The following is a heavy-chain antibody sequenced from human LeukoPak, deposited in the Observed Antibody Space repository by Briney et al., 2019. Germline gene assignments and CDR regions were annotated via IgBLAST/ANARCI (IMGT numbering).Heavy chain of an antibody. CDR3: STAKFDY. CDR2: ISLSSSTI. J-gene: IGHJ4*02. V-gene: IGHV3-48*01. Sequence: GGSLRLSCAASGVTLSSYSINWVRQAPGKGLEWVSYISLSSSTIYYADSVKGRFTISRDNAKNSLFLQMSSLRAEDTAVYYCSTAKFDYRGQGTLVTVSS. CDR1: GVTLSSYS.